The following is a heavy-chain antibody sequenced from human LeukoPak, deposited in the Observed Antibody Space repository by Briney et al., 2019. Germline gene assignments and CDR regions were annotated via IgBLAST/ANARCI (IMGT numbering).Heavy chain of an antibody. D-gene: IGHD3-22*01. CDR3: ARDRAEQWLLRASGAFDI. Sequence: GGSLRLSCAASGFTFSSYAMSWVRQAPGKGLEWVSAISGSGGSTYYADSVKGRFTISRDNSKNTLYLQMNSLRAEDTAVYYCARDRAEQWLLRASGAFDIWGQGTMVTVSS. CDR1: GFTFSSYA. V-gene: IGHV3-23*01. J-gene: IGHJ3*02. CDR2: ISGSGGST.